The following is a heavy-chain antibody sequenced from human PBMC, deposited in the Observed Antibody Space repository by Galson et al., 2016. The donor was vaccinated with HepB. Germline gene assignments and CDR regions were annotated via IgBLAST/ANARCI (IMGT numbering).Heavy chain of an antibody. Sequence: SLRLSCATSGFTLSNYAMSWVRQAPGKGLEWVSTIYGSGGSTFHADSVKGRFTISRDNSKTALYLQMNSLRAEDTAVYYCAKGGFRLLDTWGQGTLVTVSS. CDR3: AKGGFRLLDT. CDR2: IYGSGGST. CDR1: GFTLSNYA. D-gene: IGHD3-10*01. V-gene: IGHV3-23*01. J-gene: IGHJ5*02.